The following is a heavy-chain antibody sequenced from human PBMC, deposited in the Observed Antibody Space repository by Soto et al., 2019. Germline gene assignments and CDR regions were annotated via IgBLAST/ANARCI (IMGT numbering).Heavy chain of an antibody. D-gene: IGHD1-1*01. V-gene: IGHV3-23*01. CDR2: ISGSGGST. CDR3: ARAGTKMAPGDY. J-gene: IGHJ4*02. CDR1: GFTFRSYA. Sequence: PGGSLRLSCAASGFTFRSYAMTWVRQAPGKGLEWVSGISGSGGSTYYADSVKGWFTMSRDNAKNTLYLQMNRLRADETAVYYCARAGTKMAPGDYWGQGTLVTVSS.